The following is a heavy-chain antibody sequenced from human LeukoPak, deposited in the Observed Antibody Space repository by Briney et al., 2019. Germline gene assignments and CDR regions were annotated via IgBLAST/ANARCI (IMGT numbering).Heavy chain of an antibody. Sequence: GSLRLSCAASGFTFSSYGMHWVRQAPGKGLEWVAVISFDGSNKYYADSVKGRFTISRDNSKNTVYLQMNSLRAGDTAVYYCATQQRTRYDVKYYFDNWGQGTLVTVSS. J-gene: IGHJ4*02. CDR2: ISFDGSNK. CDR3: ATQQRTRYDVKYYFDN. D-gene: IGHD1/OR15-1a*01. V-gene: IGHV3-30*03. CDR1: GFTFSSYG.